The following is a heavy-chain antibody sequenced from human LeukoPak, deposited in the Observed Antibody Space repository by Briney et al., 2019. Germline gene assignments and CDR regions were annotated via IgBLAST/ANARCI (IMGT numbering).Heavy chain of an antibody. D-gene: IGHD1-20*01. CDR2: INHSGST. CDR3: ARGRITGTSPYGY. Sequence: SETLSLTCAVYGGSFSGYYWSWIRQPPGKGLEWIGEINHSGSTNYDPSLKSRVTISVDTSKNQFSLKLSSVTAADTAVFYCARGRITGTSPYGYWGQGTLVTVSS. CDR1: GGSFSGYY. V-gene: IGHV4-34*01. J-gene: IGHJ4*02.